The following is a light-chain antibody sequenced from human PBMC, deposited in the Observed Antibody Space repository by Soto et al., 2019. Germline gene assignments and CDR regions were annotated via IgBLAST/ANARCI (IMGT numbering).Light chain of an antibody. Sequence: QSALTQPASVSGSPGQSITISCTGTSSDIGAYNFVSWYQQHPGKAPKLMLYDVNIRPSGVSNRFSGSKSGNTASLTISGFQVEDEADYYCTSWTTSTTMIFGGGTKVTVL. V-gene: IGLV2-14*03. CDR3: TSWTTSTTMI. CDR1: SSDIGAYNF. CDR2: DVN. J-gene: IGLJ2*01.